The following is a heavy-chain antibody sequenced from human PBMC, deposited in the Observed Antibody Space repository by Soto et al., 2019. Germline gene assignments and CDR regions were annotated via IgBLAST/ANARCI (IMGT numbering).Heavy chain of an antibody. V-gene: IGHV1-69*13. Sequence: ASVKVSCKASGGTFSSYAISWVRQAPGQGLEWMGGIIPIFGTANYAQKFQGRVTITADESTSTAYMELSSLRSEDTAGYYCARGFGLSIAAAGTVSLDYWGQGTLVTVSS. D-gene: IGHD6-13*01. J-gene: IGHJ4*02. CDR1: GGTFSSYA. CDR3: ARGFGLSIAAAGTVSLDY. CDR2: IIPIFGTA.